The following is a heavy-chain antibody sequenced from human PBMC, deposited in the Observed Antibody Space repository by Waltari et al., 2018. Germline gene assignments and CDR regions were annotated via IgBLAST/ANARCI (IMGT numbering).Heavy chain of an antibody. V-gene: IGHV4-39*07. Sequence: QLQLQESGPGLVKPSETLSLTCTVSGGSISSSSYYWGWIRQPPGKGLEWIGSIDYSGSTYYNPSLKSRVTISVDTSKNQFSLKLSSVTAADTAVYYCARQVPWGRFDYWGQGTLVTVSS. CDR3: ARQVPWGRFDY. D-gene: IGHD1-1*01. J-gene: IGHJ4*02. CDR2: IDYSGST. CDR1: GGSISSSSYY.